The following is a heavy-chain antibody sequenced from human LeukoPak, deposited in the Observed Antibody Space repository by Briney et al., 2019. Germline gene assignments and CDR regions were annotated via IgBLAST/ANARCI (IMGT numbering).Heavy chain of an antibody. CDR1: GGSISSYY. CDR3: ARGPDFDWLLYEFYYFDY. D-gene: IGHD3-9*01. Sequence: PSETLSLTCTVSGGSISSYYWSWIRQPAGKGLEWIGRIYTSGSTNYNPSLKSRVTMSVDTSKNQFSLKLSSVTAADTAVYYCARGPDFDWLLYEFYYFDYWGQGTLVTVSS. V-gene: IGHV4-4*07. J-gene: IGHJ4*02. CDR2: IYTSGST.